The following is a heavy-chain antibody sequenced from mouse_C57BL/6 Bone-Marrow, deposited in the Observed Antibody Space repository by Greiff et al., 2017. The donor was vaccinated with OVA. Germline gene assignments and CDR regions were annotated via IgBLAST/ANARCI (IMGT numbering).Heavy chain of an antibody. V-gene: IGHV1-15*01. D-gene: IGHD2-5*01. J-gene: IGHJ4*01. Sequence: VQLQQSGAELVRPGASVTLSRKASGYTFTDYEMHWVKQTPVHGLEWIGAIDPETGGTAYNQKFKGKAILTADTSSSTAYMELRSLTSEDSAVYYCTRGYSNYYAMDYWGQGTSVTVSS. CDR2: IDPETGGT. CDR3: TRGYSNYYAMDY. CDR1: GYTFTDYE.